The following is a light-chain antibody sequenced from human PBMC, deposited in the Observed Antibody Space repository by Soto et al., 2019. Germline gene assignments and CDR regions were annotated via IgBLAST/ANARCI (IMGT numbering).Light chain of an antibody. Sequence: EIVLTQSPVTLSLSPGERATLSCSASQSISSSYLAWYQQKPGQAPRLLIYGPSSRATGIPDRFSGSGSGTDFTLTINRLEPEDFAVYYCQQYDSSPRTFGQGTKVDIK. J-gene: IGKJ1*01. CDR3: QQYDSSPRT. V-gene: IGKV3-20*01. CDR2: GPS. CDR1: QSISSSY.